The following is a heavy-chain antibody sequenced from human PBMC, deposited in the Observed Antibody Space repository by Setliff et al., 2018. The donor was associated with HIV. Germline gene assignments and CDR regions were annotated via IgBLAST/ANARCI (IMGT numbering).Heavy chain of an antibody. D-gene: IGHD6-13*01. V-gene: IGHV1-69*10. CDR2: IIPLHGIA. J-gene: IGHJ3*02. CDR3: ARDLVWPYSSRWYDAFDI. Sequence: SVKVSCKASGGTFSSYDISWVRQAPGQGLEWMGGIIPLHGIANYIQKFQGRVTITADKSTTTAYMELSSLRSEDTAVYYCARDLVWPYSSRWYDAFDIWGQGTMVTVSS. CDR1: GGTFSSYD.